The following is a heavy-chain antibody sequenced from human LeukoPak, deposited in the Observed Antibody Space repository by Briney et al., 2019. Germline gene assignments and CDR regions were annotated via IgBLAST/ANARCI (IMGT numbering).Heavy chain of an antibody. Sequence: GSLRLSCVASGFTFSDYWMTWVRQAPGKGLECVANIKQDGSEKFYVDSVKGRFTISRDNAKNSLYLQMNSLRAEDTAVYYCARDGRFSYCAFDIWGQGTMVTVSS. V-gene: IGHV3-7*01. D-gene: IGHD3-3*01. CDR1: GFTFSDYW. J-gene: IGHJ3*02. CDR2: IKQDGSEK. CDR3: ARDGRFSYCAFDI.